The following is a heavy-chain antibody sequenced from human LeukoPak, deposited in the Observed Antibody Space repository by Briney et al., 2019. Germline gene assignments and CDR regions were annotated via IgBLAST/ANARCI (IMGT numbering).Heavy chain of an antibody. J-gene: IGHJ4*02. CDR2: IRYDGSNE. CDR1: GFTFSTYG. D-gene: IGHD3-10*01. V-gene: IGHV3-30*02. Sequence: GGPLKLSCALSGFTFSTYGRHWVRRVQARGLEWVAFIRYDGSNELYADSVKGRFTISRDNSKNTLYLQMNSLRAEDTAVYYCAKDLYGSGSYQIRLFDYWGQGTLVTVSS. CDR3: AKDLYGSGSYQIRLFDY.